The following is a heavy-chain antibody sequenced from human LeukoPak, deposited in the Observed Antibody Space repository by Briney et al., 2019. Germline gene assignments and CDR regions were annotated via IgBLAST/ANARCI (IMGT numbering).Heavy chain of an antibody. J-gene: IGHJ4*02. CDR3: ARDSVIYGY. Sequence: GGSLRLSCAASGFTVSSYGMNWVRQPPGKGLEWVSSITSISSSINYADSVKGRFAISRDNAKNSIYVQMKSLRAEDTAVYYCARDSVIYGYWGQGTLVTVSS. CDR1: GFTVSSYG. D-gene: IGHD3/OR15-3a*01. CDR2: ITSISSSI. V-gene: IGHV3-21*06.